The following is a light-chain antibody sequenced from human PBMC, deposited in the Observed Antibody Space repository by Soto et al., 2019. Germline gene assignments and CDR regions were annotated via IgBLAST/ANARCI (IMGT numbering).Light chain of an antibody. Sequence: EIVMTQSPATLSVSPGERATLSCRASQSVSSNLAWYQQKPGQAPRLLIYGASTRATGIPVRFSGSGSGTEFTLTISSLQSEDFSVYYCQPYNNWPRSTFGPGTKVDIK. CDR2: GAS. CDR3: QPYNNWPRST. V-gene: IGKV3-15*01. J-gene: IGKJ3*01. CDR1: QSVSSN.